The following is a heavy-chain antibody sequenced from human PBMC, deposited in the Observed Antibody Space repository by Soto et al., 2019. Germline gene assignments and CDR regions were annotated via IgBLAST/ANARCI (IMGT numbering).Heavy chain of an antibody. D-gene: IGHD3-10*01. CDR1: GGSISSSSYY. CDR3: ARDERRYGSGSYYIDY. CDR2: IYYSGST. Sequence: SETLSLTCTVSGGSISSSSYYWGWIRQPPGKGLEWIGSIYYSGSTYYNPSLKSRVTISVDTSKNQFSLKLSSVTAADTAVYYCARDERRYGSGSYYIDYWGQGTLVTVSS. V-gene: IGHV4-39*01. J-gene: IGHJ4*02.